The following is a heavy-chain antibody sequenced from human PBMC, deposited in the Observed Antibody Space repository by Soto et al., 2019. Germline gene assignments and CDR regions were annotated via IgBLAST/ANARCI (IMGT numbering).Heavy chain of an antibody. D-gene: IGHD4-17*01. Sequence: SETLSLTCTVSGGSIRAYFWTWIWQPPGRGLEWIGYIYYSGRTNYNPSLKRRVSITVRASKKKSSLQLRSNTGAEASVYYCGRGGGGDFGDSGCFDYWGQGTLVTVSS. CDR2: IYYSGRT. CDR3: GRGGGGDFGDSGCFDY. CDR1: GGSIRAYF. J-gene: IGHJ4*02. V-gene: IGHV4-59*01.